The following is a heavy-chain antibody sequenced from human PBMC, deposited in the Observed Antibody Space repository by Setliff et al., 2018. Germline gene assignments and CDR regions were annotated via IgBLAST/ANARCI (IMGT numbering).Heavy chain of an antibody. V-gene: IGHV4-39*02. D-gene: IGHD3-9*01. J-gene: IGHJ4*01. Sequence: SETLSLTCNVSGGSVSSGYYYWDWIRQPPGKGLEWIGTVYYTGRTYYNPSLKSRVTIAVDAPDNHFSLKLRSVTSADTAVYYCARAPNDLGVDWLFNNYFDYWGHGTLVTVLL. CDR1: GGSVSSGYYY. CDR2: VYYTGRT. CDR3: ARAPNDLGVDWLFNNYFDY.